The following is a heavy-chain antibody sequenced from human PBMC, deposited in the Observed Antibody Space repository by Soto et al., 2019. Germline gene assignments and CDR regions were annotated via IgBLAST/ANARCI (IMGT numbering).Heavy chain of an antibody. CDR2: ISHTGSS. Sequence: SETLSLTCTVSGVSVSTNSYSWFWIRQSPGKALEWIGWISHTGSSNYNPSFKNRVTISINTSENQFSLSLRSVTAADTALYYCASLKDIRNGNFFDSWGRGSVVTVSS. V-gene: IGHV4-61*01. CDR1: GVSVSTNSYS. J-gene: IGHJ4*03. CDR3: ASLKDIRNGNFFDS. D-gene: IGHD1-1*01.